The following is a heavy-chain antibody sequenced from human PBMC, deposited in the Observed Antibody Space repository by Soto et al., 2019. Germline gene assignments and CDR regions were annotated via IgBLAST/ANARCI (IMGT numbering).Heavy chain of an antibody. CDR2: ISGSGDDT. CDR1: GFTFSNFA. V-gene: IGHV3-23*01. J-gene: IGHJ4*02. Sequence: QLLESGGGFVQPGGSLRLSCVASGFTFSNFAMAWVRQAPGEGLEWVSAISGSGDDTFYADSMKGRFTISRDNSKDTLYLQINSLRAEDPAVYYCANPIPKAGTTFGCWGQGTLVTVSS. CDR3: ANPIPKAGTTFGC. D-gene: IGHD1-1*01.